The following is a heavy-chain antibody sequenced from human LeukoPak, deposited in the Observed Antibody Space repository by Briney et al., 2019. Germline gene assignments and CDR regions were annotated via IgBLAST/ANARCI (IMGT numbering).Heavy chain of an antibody. CDR2: IKEDGSEK. D-gene: IGHD6-13*01. J-gene: IGHJ4*02. CDR3: ASGRQLGY. V-gene: IGHV3-7*01. Sequence: QPGGSLSLSCAPSGFTFSNYWMRSVRQAAGKGLEWVANIKEDGSEKYYVDSVKGRFTISRENARNSLYLQMNSLRAEDTAVYYCASGRQLGYWGQGTLVTVSS. CDR1: GFTFSNYW.